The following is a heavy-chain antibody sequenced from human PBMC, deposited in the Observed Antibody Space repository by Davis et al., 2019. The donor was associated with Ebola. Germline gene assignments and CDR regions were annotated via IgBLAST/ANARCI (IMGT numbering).Heavy chain of an antibody. CDR2: MNPNSGNT. CDR3: ARGTRSFDH. J-gene: IGHJ4*02. Sequence: AASVKVSRKASGDTFTSYDINWVRQATGQGLEWMGWMNPNSGNTGYAQKFQDRITLTRSTSISTAYMDLSSLTSEDTAVYYCARGTRSFDHWGQGTLVSVSS. CDR1: GDTFTSYD. V-gene: IGHV1-8*01.